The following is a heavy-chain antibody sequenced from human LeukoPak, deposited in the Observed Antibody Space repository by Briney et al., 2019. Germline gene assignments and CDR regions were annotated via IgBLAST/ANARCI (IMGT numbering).Heavy chain of an antibody. J-gene: IGHJ4*02. CDR1: GFTFSTFA. Sequence: GGSLRLSCAASGFTFSTFAMIWVRQPPGKGLEWVSSIFPSGGEIHYADSVRGRFTISRDNSKSTLSLQMNSLRAEGTAVYYCAKRYSSGWYPSPFDYWGQGTLVTVSS. V-gene: IGHV3-23*01. CDR2: IFPSGGEI. D-gene: IGHD6-19*01. CDR3: AKRYSSGWYPSPFDY.